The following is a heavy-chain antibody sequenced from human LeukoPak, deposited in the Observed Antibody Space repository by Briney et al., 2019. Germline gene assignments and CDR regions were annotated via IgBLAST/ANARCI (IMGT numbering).Heavy chain of an antibody. CDR2: INRDGSTT. J-gene: IGHJ4*02. Sequence: GGSLRLSCAASGFSFAYYAMHWVRQAPGKGLVWVSRINRDGSTTTYADSVKGRFTVSRDNAKNTLNLQMNSLRAEDTAVYYCGRGGDYYDSSGYFWRPAEIDYWGQGTLVTVSS. V-gene: IGHV3-74*03. CDR1: GFSFAYYA. CDR3: GRGGDYYDSSGYFWRPAEIDY. D-gene: IGHD3-22*01.